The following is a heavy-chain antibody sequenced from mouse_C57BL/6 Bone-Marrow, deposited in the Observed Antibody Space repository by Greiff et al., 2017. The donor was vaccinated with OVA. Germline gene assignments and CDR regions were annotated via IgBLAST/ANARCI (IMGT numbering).Heavy chain of an antibody. CDR1: GYTFTSYG. V-gene: IGHV1-81*01. J-gene: IGHJ3*01. CDR3: ARNRY. Sequence: VKLMESGAELARPGASVKLSCKASGYTFTSYGISWVKQRTGQGLEWIGEIYPRSGNTYYNEKFKGKATLTADKSSSTAYMELRSLTSEDSAVYFCARNRYWGQGTLVTVSA. CDR2: IYPRSGNT.